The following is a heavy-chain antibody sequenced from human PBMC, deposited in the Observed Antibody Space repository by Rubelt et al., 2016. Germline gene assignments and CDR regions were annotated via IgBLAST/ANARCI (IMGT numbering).Heavy chain of an antibody. V-gene: IGHV1-18*01. CDR2: ISAYNGNT. CDR3: GRDGPYSSADFDY. J-gene: IGHJ4*02. D-gene: IGHD6-19*01. CDR1: GYTFTSYG. Sequence: QVQLVQSGAEVKKPGASVKVSCKASGYTFTSYGISWVLPAPGQGLECMGWISAYNGNTNYAQKIPGSVTMTTDTSTSTAYRELRGLRSDDAAVYYCGRDGPYSSADFDYWGQGTLVTVSS.